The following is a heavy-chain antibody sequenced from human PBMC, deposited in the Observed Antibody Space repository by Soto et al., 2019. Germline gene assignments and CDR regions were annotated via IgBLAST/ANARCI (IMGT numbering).Heavy chain of an antibody. Sequence: SGESLKISSKGSGYSFTSYWIGWVRQMPGKGLEWMGIICPGDSDTRYSPSFQGQVTISADKSISTAYLQWSSLKASDTAMYYCARRRPLPAAGRDYYYGMDVWGQGTTVTVSS. CDR2: ICPGDSDT. J-gene: IGHJ6*02. D-gene: IGHD6-13*01. V-gene: IGHV5-51*01. CDR3: ARRRPLPAAGRDYYYGMDV. CDR1: GYSFTSYW.